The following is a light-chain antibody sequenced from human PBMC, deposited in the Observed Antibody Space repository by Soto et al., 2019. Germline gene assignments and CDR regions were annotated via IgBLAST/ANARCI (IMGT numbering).Light chain of an antibody. J-gene: IGKJ4*01. CDR3: QQFNSYPLT. CDR2: AAS. CDR1: QGISSY. Sequence: DIQLTQSPSFLSASVGDRVTITCRASQGISSYLAWYQHKPGKAPKLLIYAASTLQSGVPSRFSGSGSGTEFTLTISSLQPEDFATYYCQQFNSYPLTFGGGTKVEIK. V-gene: IGKV1-9*01.